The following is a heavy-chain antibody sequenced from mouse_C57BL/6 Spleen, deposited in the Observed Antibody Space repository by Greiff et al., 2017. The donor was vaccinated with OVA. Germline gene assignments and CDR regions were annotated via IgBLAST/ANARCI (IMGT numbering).Heavy chain of an antibody. D-gene: IGHD1-1*01. V-gene: IGHV8-8*01. J-gene: IGHJ4*01. CDR2: IWWDDDK. CDR1: GFSLSTFGMG. Sequence: QVTLKVSGPGILQPSQTLSLTCSFSGFSLSTFGMGVGWIRQPSGKGLEWLAHIWWDDDKYYNPALKSRLTISKDTSKNQVFLKIANVDTADTATYYCARIFQFITTVVATDYAMDYWGQGTSVTVSS. CDR3: ARIFQFITTVVATDYAMDY.